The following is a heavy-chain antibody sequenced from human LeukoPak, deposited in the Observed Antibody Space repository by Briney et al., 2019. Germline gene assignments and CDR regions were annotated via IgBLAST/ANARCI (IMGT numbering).Heavy chain of an antibody. V-gene: IGHV3-30*02. CDR2: IRYDGSNK. CDR1: GFTFSSYG. D-gene: IGHD3-3*01. J-gene: IGHJ4*02. CDR3: TSGVVHDY. Sequence: LPGGSLRLSCAASGFTFSSYGMHWVRQAPGKGLEWVAFIRYDGSNKYYADSVKGRFTISRDNSKNSLYLQMNSLRAEDTAVYYCTSGVVHDYWGQGTLVTVSS.